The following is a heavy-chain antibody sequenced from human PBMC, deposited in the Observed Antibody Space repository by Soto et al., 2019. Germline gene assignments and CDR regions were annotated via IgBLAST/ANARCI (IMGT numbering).Heavy chain of an antibody. CDR2: ISSSSSTI. CDR3: ARALPYSSGWPKLAVEY. V-gene: IGHV3-48*01. Sequence: GGSLRLSCAASGFTFSSYSMNWVRQAPGKGLEWVSYISSSSSTIYYADSVKGRFTISRDNAKNSLYLQMNSLRAEDTAVYYCARALPYSSGWPKLAVEYWGQGTLVTISS. CDR1: GFTFSSYS. D-gene: IGHD6-19*01. J-gene: IGHJ4*02.